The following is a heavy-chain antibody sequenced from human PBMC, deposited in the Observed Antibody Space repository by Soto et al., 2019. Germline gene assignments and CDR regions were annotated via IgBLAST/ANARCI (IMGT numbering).Heavy chain of an antibody. D-gene: IGHD2-2*01. CDR3: TSKGHSWVPAALKRRPDDAFDI. CDR2: IRSKANSYAT. V-gene: IGHV3-73*02. CDR1: GFTFSCSA. J-gene: IGHJ3*02. Sequence: EVQLVESGGGLVQPGGSLKLSCAASGFTFSCSAMHWVRQASGKGLEWVGRIRSKANSYATAYAASVKGRFTISRDDSKSTAYLQMNSLKTEDTAVYYCTSKGHSWVPAALKRRPDDAFDIWGQGTMVTVCS.